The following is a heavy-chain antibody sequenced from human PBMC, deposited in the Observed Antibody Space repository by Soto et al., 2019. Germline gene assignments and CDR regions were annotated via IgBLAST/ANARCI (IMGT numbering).Heavy chain of an antibody. V-gene: IGHV4-30-4*01. CDR2: IFDSGST. J-gene: IGHJ2*01. D-gene: IGHD4-17*01. CDR3: AREIRTLTKLWFFDF. Sequence: PSETMSLTCTVSGGSISGGVHSWSWIRQPPGKGLEWIGHIFDSGSTYYNPSLKSRLTISVDTSKNQFSLRLSSVTAADTAVFYCAREIRTLTKLWFFDFWGRGTPVTV. CDR1: GGSISGGVHS.